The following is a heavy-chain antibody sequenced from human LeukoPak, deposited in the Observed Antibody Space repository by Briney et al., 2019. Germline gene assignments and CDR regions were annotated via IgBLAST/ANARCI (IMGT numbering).Heavy chain of an antibody. Sequence: SETLSLTCAVYGGSFSGYYWSWIRQPPGKGLEWIGEINHSGSTNYNPSLKSRVTISVDTSKNQFSLKLSSVTAADTAVYYCARRPPMPKNWKNRNYCSGGSCHAFDIWGQGTMVTVSS. J-gene: IGHJ3*02. D-gene: IGHD2-15*01. V-gene: IGHV4-34*01. CDR3: ARRPPMPKNWKNRNYCSGGSCHAFDI. CDR1: GGSFSGYY. CDR2: INHSGST.